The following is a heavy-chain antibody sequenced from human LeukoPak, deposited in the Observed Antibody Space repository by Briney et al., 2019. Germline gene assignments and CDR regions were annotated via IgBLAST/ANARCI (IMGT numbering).Heavy chain of an antibody. D-gene: IGHD2-2*01. V-gene: IGHV3-30-3*01. CDR2: ISYDGSHK. CDR1: GFILSISV. J-gene: IGHJ4*02. CDR3: MRGWESECTSTSCYIAYN. Sequence: GGSLRLSCAGSGFILSISVMHWVREAPGRGLEWVAVISYDGSHKYYADSVKSRFTISRDNSRKTLYLQMNSRRAEGTAVYYDMRGWESECTSTSCYIAYNWGQGTLVTVSS.